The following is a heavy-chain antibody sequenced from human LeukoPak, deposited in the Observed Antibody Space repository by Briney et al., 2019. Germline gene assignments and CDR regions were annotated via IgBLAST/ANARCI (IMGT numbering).Heavy chain of an antibody. CDR3: ARGSFQEWLVDY. Sequence: ASVKVSCKASGYTFTSYYMHWVRQAPGQGLEWMGIINPSGGSTSYAQKFRGRVTMTRDMSTSTVYMELSSLRSEDTAVYYCARGSFQEWLVDYWGQGTLVTVSS. D-gene: IGHD3-3*02. J-gene: IGHJ4*02. V-gene: IGHV1-46*01. CDR2: INPSGGST. CDR1: GYTFTSYY.